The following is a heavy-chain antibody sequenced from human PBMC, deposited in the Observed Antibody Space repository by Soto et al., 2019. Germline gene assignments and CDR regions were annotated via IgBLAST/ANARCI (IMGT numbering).Heavy chain of an antibody. D-gene: IGHD3-22*01. J-gene: IGHJ5*02. Sequence: SETLSLTCTVSGVSISSGDYYWTWIRQPPGKGLGWIGYIYYSGSTYYNPSLKSRVTISVDTSKNQFSLKLSSVTAADSAVYSCARGRPDPYYYDTSGHCYVAWGQGTLVTVSS. CDR1: GVSISSGDYY. V-gene: IGHV4-30-4*01. CDR2: IYYSGST. CDR3: ARGRPDPYYYDTSGHCYVA.